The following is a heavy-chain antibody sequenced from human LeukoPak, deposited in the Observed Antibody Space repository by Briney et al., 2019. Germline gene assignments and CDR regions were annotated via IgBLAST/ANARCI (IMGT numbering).Heavy chain of an antibody. Sequence: PSETLSLTCTVSGGSTGSDYWSWIRQPPGKGLEWIAYVYYSGVTSYNPSLKSRVAISIDTSKNQFSLNLSSVTAADTAVYYCARDHLGYCSGGSCYPASWWFDPWGQGTLVTVSS. J-gene: IGHJ5*02. CDR3: ARDHLGYCSGGSCYPASWWFDP. V-gene: IGHV4-59*12. CDR2: VYYSGVT. D-gene: IGHD2-15*01. CDR1: GGSTGSDY.